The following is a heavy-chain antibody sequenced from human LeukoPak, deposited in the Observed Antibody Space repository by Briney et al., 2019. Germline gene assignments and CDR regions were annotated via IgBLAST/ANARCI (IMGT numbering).Heavy chain of an antibody. D-gene: IGHD3-9*01. J-gene: IGHJ4*02. CDR2: ISADGTNT. CDR1: GFTFSNCW. Sequence: GGSLRLSCAASGFTFSNCWMHWVRHAPGEGLVWVSRISADGTNTNYADSVKGRFTISRDNAKNILYLQMNNLRAEDTGLYYXXXWDILTASGDSWGQGTLVAVSS. V-gene: IGHV3-74*01. CDR3: XXWDILTASGDS.